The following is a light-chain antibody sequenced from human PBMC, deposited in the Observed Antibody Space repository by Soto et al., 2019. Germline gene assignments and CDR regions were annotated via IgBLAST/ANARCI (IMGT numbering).Light chain of an antibody. CDR2: AAS. CDR1: QSIRSY. V-gene: IGKV1-39*01. Sequence: DIQMTQSPSSLSASVGDRVTITCRASQSIRSYLNWYQQKPGKAPKLLIYAASSLQSGVPSRFSGIGSGTDFTLTISSMTPEDFATYYCQLYNSYSTFGPGTKVDIK. J-gene: IGKJ3*01. CDR3: QLYNSYST.